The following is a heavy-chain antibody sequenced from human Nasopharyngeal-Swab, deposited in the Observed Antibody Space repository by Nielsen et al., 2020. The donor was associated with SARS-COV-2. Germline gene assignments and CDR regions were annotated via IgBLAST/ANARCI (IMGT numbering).Heavy chain of an antibody. V-gene: IGHV4-30-4*01. CDR2: IYHTGST. Sequence: SETLSLTCSVSGDSISRGDYYWSWIRQSPVKGLEWIGYIYHTGSTSYNPSLRSRVIISSDASKNQFSLRLSSATAADTAMYYCARRRGPAYYYYMDVWGKGTPVTVSS. J-gene: IGHJ6*03. CDR3: ARRRGPAYYYYMDV. CDR1: GDSISRGDYY.